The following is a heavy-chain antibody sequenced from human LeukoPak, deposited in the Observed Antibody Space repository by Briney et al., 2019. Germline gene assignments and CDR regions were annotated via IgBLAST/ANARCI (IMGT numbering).Heavy chain of an antibody. D-gene: IGHD6-13*01. CDR2: INPNSGGT. CDR1: GYTFTVYY. CDR3: ERMSLAAAGDIYYYYGMDV. V-gene: IGHV1-2*02. J-gene: IGHJ6*02. Sequence: ASVKVSCKASGYTFTVYYMHWVRQAPGQGLEWMGCINPNSGGTNYAQKFQGRVTMTRETSISTVYMELSRLRSDDTAVYYCERMSLAAAGDIYYYYGMDVWGQGTTVTVSS.